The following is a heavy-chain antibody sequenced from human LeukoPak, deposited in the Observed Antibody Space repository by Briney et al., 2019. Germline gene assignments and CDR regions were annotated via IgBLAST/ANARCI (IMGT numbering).Heavy chain of an antibody. CDR1: GGSISSSSYY. V-gene: IGHV4-39*07. D-gene: IGHD5-24*01. CDR3: ARDNSVRDEALWFNP. Sequence: SETLSLTCTVSGGSISSSSYYWGWIRQPPGKGLEWIGSIYYSGSTYYNPSLKSRVTISVDTSTNQFSLKLSSVTAADTAVYYCARDNSVRDEALWFNPWGQGTLVTVSS. CDR2: IYYSGST. J-gene: IGHJ5*02.